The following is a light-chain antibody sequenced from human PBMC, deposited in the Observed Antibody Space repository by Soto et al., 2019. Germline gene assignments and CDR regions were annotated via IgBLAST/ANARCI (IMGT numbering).Light chain of an antibody. J-gene: IGKJ1*01. V-gene: IGKV3-11*01. CDR2: DAS. Sequence: EIVLTQSPATLSLSPGERATLSCRASQSVGSYLAWYQQKLGQAPRLLIYDASNRATGIPARFSGSGSGTDFTLTISSLEPEYFAVYYCQQHSNWPRTFGQGTKVEIK. CDR3: QQHSNWPRT. CDR1: QSVGSY.